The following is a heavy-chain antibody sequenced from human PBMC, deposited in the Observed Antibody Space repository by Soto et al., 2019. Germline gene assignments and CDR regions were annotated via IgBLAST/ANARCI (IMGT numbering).Heavy chain of an antibody. CDR2: ITGSGGGT. Sequence: GGFLRLSCVASGFTITDHDRNRVSQAQGKGLEWVSGITGSGGGTYYADSVKGRFTISRDNSKNTLYLQMNSLRAEDTAVYYCAKSFDYDILTGYTSYFAYWGQGSLVTVSS. V-gene: IGHV3-23*01. CDR3: AKSFDYDILTGYTSYFAY. D-gene: IGHD3-9*01. J-gene: IGHJ4*02. CDR1: GFTITDHD.